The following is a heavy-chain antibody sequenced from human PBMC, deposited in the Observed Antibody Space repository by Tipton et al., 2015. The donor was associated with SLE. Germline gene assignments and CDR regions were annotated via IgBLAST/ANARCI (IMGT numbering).Heavy chain of an antibody. Sequence: TLSLTCTVSQYSISSGFYWGWIRQPPGKGLEWIGYIYYSGSTNYNPSLKSRVTISVDTSKNQFSLKLSSVTAADTAVYYCARGRSYDSSGYYFYYYYYMDVWGKGTTVTVSS. D-gene: IGHD3-22*01. J-gene: IGHJ6*03. CDR1: QYSISSGFY. V-gene: IGHV4-61*01. CDR2: IYYSGST. CDR3: ARGRSYDSSGYYFYYYYYMDV.